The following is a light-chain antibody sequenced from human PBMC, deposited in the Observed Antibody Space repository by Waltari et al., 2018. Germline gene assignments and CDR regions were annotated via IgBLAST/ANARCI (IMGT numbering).Light chain of an antibody. Sequence: DIQMTQSPSPLSASVGDRVIITCRASQGIAKLLAWYQQKPGKAPKSLIHSASTLHGGVPARFTGSGSWTDFNLTISGLQPEDLATYYCQQYFSYPITFGQGTRL. CDR1: QGIAKL. CDR2: SAS. V-gene: IGKV1-16*01. CDR3: QQYFSYPIT. J-gene: IGKJ5*01.